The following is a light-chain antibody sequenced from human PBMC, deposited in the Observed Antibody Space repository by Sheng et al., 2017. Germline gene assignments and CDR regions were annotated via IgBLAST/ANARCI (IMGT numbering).Light chain of an antibody. CDR2: KAS. Sequence: DVQMTQSPSTLSAYVGDRVTITCRASQNINSWMAWYQQKPGKAPKLLIYKASRLESGVPSTFSGSGYGTDFTLTISSLQPDDFGTYYCQQYNSYPLTFGGGTKVEIK. J-gene: IGKJ4*01. CDR1: QNINSW. V-gene: IGKV1-5*03. CDR3: QQYNSYPLT.